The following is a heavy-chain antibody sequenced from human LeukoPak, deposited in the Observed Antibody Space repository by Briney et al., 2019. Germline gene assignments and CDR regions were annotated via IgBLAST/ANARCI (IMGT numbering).Heavy chain of an antibody. Sequence: PETLSLTCTVSGGSISSYYWSWIRQPPGKGLEWIGYIYYSGSTNYNPSLKSRVTISVDTSKNQFSLKLSSVTAADTAVYYCARDSTTGYFQHWGQGTLVTVSS. CDR2: IYYSGST. CDR1: GGSISSYY. V-gene: IGHV4-59*01. CDR3: ARDSTTGYFQH. J-gene: IGHJ1*01. D-gene: IGHD2-8*02.